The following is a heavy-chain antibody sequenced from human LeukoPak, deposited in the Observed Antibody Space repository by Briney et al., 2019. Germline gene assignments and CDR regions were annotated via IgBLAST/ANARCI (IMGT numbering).Heavy chain of an antibody. CDR1: GFTFSSYE. Sequence: GGSLRLSCAASGFTFSSYEMNWVRQAPGKGLEWVSCISSSGSTIYYSDSVKGRFTISRDNAKNSLYLQMSSLRVEDTAVYYCTRDPRHFDSCGQGTLVTVSS. CDR3: TRDPRHFDS. CDR2: ISSSGSTI. D-gene: IGHD6-6*01. V-gene: IGHV3-48*03. J-gene: IGHJ5*01.